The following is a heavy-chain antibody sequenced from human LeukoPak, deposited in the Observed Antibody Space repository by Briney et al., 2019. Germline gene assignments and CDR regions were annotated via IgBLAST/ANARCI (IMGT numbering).Heavy chain of an antibody. CDR1: GFTFSTYW. Sequence: GGSLRLSCAASGFTFSTYWMTWVRQTPGKGLEWVATIKEDGSDKYYVDSVKGRFTTSKDNAKNSLYLQMNSLRAEDTAVYYRARADLNRLDYWGQGALVTVSS. J-gene: IGHJ4*02. D-gene: IGHD1-14*01. V-gene: IGHV3-7*01. CDR2: IKEDGSDK. CDR3: ARADLNRLDY.